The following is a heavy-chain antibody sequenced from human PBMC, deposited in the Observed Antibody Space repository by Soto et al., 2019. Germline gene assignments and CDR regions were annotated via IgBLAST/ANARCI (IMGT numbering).Heavy chain of an antibody. J-gene: IGHJ5*02. CDR1: GRSISEINSY. D-gene: IGHD5-12*01. V-gene: IGHV4-39*01. CDR2: IHHTGST. CDR3: ARPEGGYGSGYSWFDP. Sequence: QLQLQESGPGLVKPSETLSLTCSVSGRSISEINSYWGWIRQTPGEGLEWIGTIHHTGSTYYNPSIKSRVIISLDTSKNQCSLKLSSVTAADTALYYCARPEGGYGSGYSWFDPWGQGTRVTVSS.